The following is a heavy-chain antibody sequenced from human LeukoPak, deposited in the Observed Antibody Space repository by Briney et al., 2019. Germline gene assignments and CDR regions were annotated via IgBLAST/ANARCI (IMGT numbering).Heavy chain of an antibody. CDR1: GSTFSTHA. D-gene: IGHD1-1*01. J-gene: IGHJ4*02. Sequence: GGSLRFSCAASGSTFSTHAMSWCRQAPGKGLEWVSAISGSGRSTYYADSVKGRFTVSSDNSKNTLYLQMNSLRAEDTAVYYCAKGLQNFDYWGEGTLVTVSS. CDR2: ISGSGRST. V-gene: IGHV3-23*01. CDR3: AKGLQNFDY.